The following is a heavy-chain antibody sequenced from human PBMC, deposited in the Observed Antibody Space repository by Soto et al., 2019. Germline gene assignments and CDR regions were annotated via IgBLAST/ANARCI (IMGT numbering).Heavy chain of an antibody. V-gene: IGHV5-51*01. D-gene: IGHD6-13*01. CDR2: IYPGDSDT. Sequence: PVESLKISWKGVGYSFISYWIGWVRQMPGQGLELMVIIYPGDSDTRYRPSFEGQVTISADRTISTAYLQWSSVNASDTAVYYCARQGSSSYACXWGQGTLVTISX. CDR3: ARQGSSSYACX. J-gene: IGHJ4*02. CDR1: GYSFISYW.